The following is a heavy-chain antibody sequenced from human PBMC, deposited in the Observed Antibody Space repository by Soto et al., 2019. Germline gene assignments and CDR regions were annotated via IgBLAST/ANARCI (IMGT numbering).Heavy chain of an antibody. CDR1: GGTFSSYA. D-gene: IGHD5-18*01. Sequence: SVKVSCRASGGTFSSYAISWVRQAPGQGLEWMGGIIPIFGTANYAQKFQGRVTITADESTSTAYMELSSLRSEDTAVYYCARTNTAMGYPFYYGMDVWGQGTTVTVSS. CDR3: ARTNTAMGYPFYYGMDV. CDR2: IIPIFGTA. V-gene: IGHV1-69*13. J-gene: IGHJ6*02.